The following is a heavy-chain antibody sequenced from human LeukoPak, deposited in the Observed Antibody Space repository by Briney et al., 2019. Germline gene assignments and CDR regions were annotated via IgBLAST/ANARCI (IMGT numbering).Heavy chain of an antibody. CDR1: GFTFSDYN. D-gene: IGHD3-9*01. V-gene: IGHV3-11*01. CDR3: ARSIGLTGGGVDV. Sequence: SGGSLRLSCAASGFTFSDYNMNWVRQAPGKGLEWVSYITDSGNTIHYADSVKGRFTISRDNAKNSLYLQMDSLRAEDTAVYYCARSIGLTGGGVDVWGQGTTVTVSS. J-gene: IGHJ6*02. CDR2: ITDSGNTI.